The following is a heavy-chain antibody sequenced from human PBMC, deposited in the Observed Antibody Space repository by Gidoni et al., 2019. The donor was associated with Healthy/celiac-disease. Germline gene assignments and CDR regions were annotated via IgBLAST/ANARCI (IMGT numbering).Heavy chain of an antibody. Sequence: EVQLVESGGGLVQPGRSLRLSCAASGFTFDAYAMHWVRQAPGKGLEWVSGISWNSGSIGYADSVKGRFTISRDNAKNSLYLQMNSLRAEDTALYYCAKEIEMATIGSAFDIWGQGTMVTVSS. CDR2: ISWNSGSI. CDR1: GFTFDAYA. CDR3: AKEIEMATIGSAFDI. J-gene: IGHJ3*02. V-gene: IGHV3-9*01. D-gene: IGHD5-12*01.